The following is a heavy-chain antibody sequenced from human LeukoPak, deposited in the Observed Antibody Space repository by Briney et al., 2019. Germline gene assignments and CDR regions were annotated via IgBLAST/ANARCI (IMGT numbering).Heavy chain of an antibody. CDR2: INHSGST. V-gene: IGHV4-34*01. CDR1: GGSFSDYY. CDR3: ARGRRPRYCSSTSCSRANFDY. D-gene: IGHD2-2*01. J-gene: IGHJ4*02. Sequence: SETLSLTCAVYGGSFSDYYWRWIRQPPGKGLDWIGEINHSGSTNYNPSLKSRVTISVDTSKNQFSLKLSSVTAADTAVYYCARGRRPRYCSSTSCSRANFDYWGQGTLVTVSS.